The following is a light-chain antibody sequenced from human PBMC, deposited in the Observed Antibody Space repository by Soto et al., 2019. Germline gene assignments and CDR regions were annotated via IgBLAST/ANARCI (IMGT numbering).Light chain of an antibody. CDR3: LQYNNYPRT. Sequence: DIQMTQSPSSLSASVGDRVTITCRASQGIRHDLGWYHQKPGKAPKRLIYSASSLESGVPSRFSGSGSGTEFSLTISSLQPEDFETYYCLQYNNYPRTFGQGTKVDIK. V-gene: IGKV1-17*01. CDR2: SAS. J-gene: IGKJ1*01. CDR1: QGIRHD.